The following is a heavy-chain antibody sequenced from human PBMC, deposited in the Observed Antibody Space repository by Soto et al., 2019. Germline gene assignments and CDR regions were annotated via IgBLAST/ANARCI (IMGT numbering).Heavy chain of an antibody. J-gene: IGHJ4*02. CDR2: IWYDGSNK. D-gene: IGHD4-17*01. CDR1: GFTFSSYG. V-gene: IGHV3-33*03. CDR3: AKSPPVYGDYNQLCEDPGIVFDY. Sequence: GGSLRLSCAASGFTFSSYGMHWVRQAPGKGLEWVAVIWYDGSNKYYADSVKGRFTISRDNSKNTLYLQMNSLRAEDTAVYYCAKSPPVYGDYNQLCEDPGIVFDYWGQGTLVTVSS.